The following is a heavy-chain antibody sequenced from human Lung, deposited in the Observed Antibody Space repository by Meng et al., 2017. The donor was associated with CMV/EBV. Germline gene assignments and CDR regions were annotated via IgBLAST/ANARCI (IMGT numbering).Heavy chain of an antibody. J-gene: IGHJ4*02. Sequence: GEXXKISCAASGFTVSSNYMSWVRQAPGKGLEWVSVIYSGGSKYYADSVKGRFTISRDNSKNTVFLQMNSLRADDTAVYYCATSYYDGSGYSTGAYWGPG. CDR3: ATSYYDGSGYSTGAY. V-gene: IGHV3-53*01. CDR1: GFTVSSNY. D-gene: IGHD3-22*01. CDR2: IYSGGSK.